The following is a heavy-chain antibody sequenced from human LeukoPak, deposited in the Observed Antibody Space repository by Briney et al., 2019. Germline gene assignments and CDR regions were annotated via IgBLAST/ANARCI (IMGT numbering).Heavy chain of an antibody. CDR3: AKEPEPFLEWHFDN. V-gene: IGHV3-23*01. J-gene: IGHJ4*02. CDR1: RFPPRKYA. CDR2: ISGSRGSK. D-gene: IGHD3-3*02. Sequence: PGGSLRLSCVGSRFPPRKYAMSWVRQAPGKGLEWVSGISGSRGSKYYADSVRGRFTISRDNSKDTLFLQMSSLRADDTAKYYCAKEPEPFLEWHFDNWGQGTLVIVSS.